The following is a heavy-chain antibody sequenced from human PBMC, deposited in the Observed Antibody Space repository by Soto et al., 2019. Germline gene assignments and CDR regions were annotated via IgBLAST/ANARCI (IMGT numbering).Heavy chain of an antibody. CDR2: IYYSGST. CDR3: ARHRNWKVDY. J-gene: IGHJ4*02. Sequence: SETLSLTCTVSGGSISSYYWSWIRQPPGKGLEWIGYIYYSGSTNYNPSLKSRVAVSVDTSKNRFSLKVTSVTAADTAVYYCARHRNWKVDYWGQGTLVTVSS. CDR1: GGSISSYY. V-gene: IGHV4-59*08. D-gene: IGHD1-1*01.